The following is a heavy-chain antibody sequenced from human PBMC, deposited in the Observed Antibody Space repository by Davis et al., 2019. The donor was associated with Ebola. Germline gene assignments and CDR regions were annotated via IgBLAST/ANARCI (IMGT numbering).Heavy chain of an antibody. CDR2: IYDHST. CDR3: ATTQWLREFDN. Sequence: PGGSLRLSCTASGFTVSSNHMRWVRQDPGKGLEWVSVIYDHSTAYADSVRGRFIISRDKSNNTLYLEMNSLRVDDTAVYCCATTQWLREFDNWGQGTLVTVSS. J-gene: IGHJ4*02. D-gene: IGHD6-19*01. CDR1: GFTVSSNH. V-gene: IGHV3-53*05.